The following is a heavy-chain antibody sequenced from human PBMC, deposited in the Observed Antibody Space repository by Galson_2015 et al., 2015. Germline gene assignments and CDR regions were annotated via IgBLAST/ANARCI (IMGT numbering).Heavy chain of an antibody. V-gene: IGHV3-74*01. D-gene: IGHD3-10*01. CDR2: IYSDGSST. J-gene: IGHJ6*02. Sequence: SLRLSCAASGFTFSSYWMHWVRHAPGKGLVWVSRIYSDGSSTTYADSVKGRFTISRDNAKNTLYLHMNSLRAEDTAVYYCASRYGSGSYPYGMDFWGQGTTVTVSS. CDR3: ASRYGSGSYPYGMDF. CDR1: GFTFSSYW.